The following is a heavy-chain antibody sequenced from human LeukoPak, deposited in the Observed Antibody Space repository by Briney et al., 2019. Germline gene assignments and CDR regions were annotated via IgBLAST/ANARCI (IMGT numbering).Heavy chain of an antibody. Sequence: GGSLRLSCAASGFTFSIYWMSWVRQAPGTGLEWVANIKQDGSERYYVDSVKGRFTLSRDNAKNSLYLQMNSLRAEDTAVYYCARDRWSYDPQGGFDCWGQGTLVTVSS. V-gene: IGHV3-7*03. CDR1: GFTFSIYW. CDR2: IKQDGSER. J-gene: IGHJ4*02. CDR3: ARDRWSYDPQGGFDC. D-gene: IGHD3-22*01.